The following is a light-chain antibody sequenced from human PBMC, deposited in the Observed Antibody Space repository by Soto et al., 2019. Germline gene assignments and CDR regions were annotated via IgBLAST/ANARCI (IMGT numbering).Light chain of an antibody. J-gene: IGKJ3*01. CDR1: QSVLYSSNNKNY. CDR2: WAS. V-gene: IGKV4-1*01. CDR3: QQYYSTPRAT. Sequence: DIVMTQSPDSLAVSLGERATINCKSSQSVLYSSNNKNYLAWYQQKPGQPPKLLIYWASTRESGVPDRFSGSVSGTDFTLTISSLQAEDVAVYYCQQYYSTPRATFGPGTKVDIK.